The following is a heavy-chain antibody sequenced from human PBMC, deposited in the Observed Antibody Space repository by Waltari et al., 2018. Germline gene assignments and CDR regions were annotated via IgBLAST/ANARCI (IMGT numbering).Heavy chain of an antibody. V-gene: IGHV3-23*01. Sequence: EVQLLESGGGLVQPGGSLRLSCAASGFTFSSYAMSWVHQAPGKGREWVSAISGSGGSTYYADSVKGRFTISRDNSKNTLYLQMNSLRAEDTAVYYCAKGSIFIVVVPAASDFWGQGTLVTVSS. CDR1: GFTFSSYA. J-gene: IGHJ4*02. CDR3: AKGSIFIVVVPAASDF. CDR2: ISGSGGST. D-gene: IGHD2-2*01.